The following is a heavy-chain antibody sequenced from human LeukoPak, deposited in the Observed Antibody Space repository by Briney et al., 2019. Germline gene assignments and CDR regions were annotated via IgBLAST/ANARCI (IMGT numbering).Heavy chain of an antibody. J-gene: IGHJ4*02. Sequence: GASVKVSCKASGYTFTSYYMHWVRQAPGQGLEWMGIINPSGGSTSYAQKFQGRVTMTRDMSTSTVYMELSSLRSEDTAVYYCARALLWFGPFDYWGQGTLVTVSS. D-gene: IGHD3-10*01. CDR1: GYTFTSYY. V-gene: IGHV1-46*01. CDR2: INPSGGST. CDR3: ARALLWFGPFDY.